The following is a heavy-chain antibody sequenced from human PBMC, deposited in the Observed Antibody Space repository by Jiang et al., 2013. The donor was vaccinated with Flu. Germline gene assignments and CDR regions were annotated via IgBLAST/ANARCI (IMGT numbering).Heavy chain of an antibody. J-gene: IGHJ4*02. V-gene: IGHV5-51*01. D-gene: IGHD2-21*02. Sequence: GDSLKISCKGSGYKLTTYWIGWVRQMPGKGLEWMGFIYPGDSDTRYSPSFQGQITISADKSINTAYLQWSSLKASDTAMYYCATSYCGGDCYSPLFDYWGQGTLVTVSS. CDR3: ATSYCGGDCYSPLFDY. CDR2: IYPGDSDT. CDR1: GYKLTTYW.